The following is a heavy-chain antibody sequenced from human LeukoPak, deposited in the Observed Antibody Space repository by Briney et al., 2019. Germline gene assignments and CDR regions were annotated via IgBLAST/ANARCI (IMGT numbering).Heavy chain of an antibody. D-gene: IGHD2-2*02. CDR3: ARYSLGYCSSTSCYTNFDY. V-gene: IGHV4-30-4*01. CDR2: IYYSGST. CDR1: GGSLSSGDYY. Sequence: SETLSLTCTVSGGSLSSGDYYWSWIRQPPGKGLEWLGYIYYSGSTYYNPSLKSRVTISVDTSKNQFSLKLSSVTAADTAVYYCARYSLGYCSSTSCYTNFDYWGQGTLVTVSS. J-gene: IGHJ4*02.